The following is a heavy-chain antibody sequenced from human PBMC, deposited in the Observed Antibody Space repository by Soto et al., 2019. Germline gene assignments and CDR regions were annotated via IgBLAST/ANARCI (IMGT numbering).Heavy chain of an antibody. CDR2: IYSCGST. CDR1: GFTVTNNY. J-gene: IGHJ6*02. D-gene: IGHD3-16*01. CDR3: ARGGDYYGMDV. V-gene: IGHV3-66*01. Sequence: EVQLVESGGGLVQPGESLRLSCAASGFTVTNNYMDWVRQAPGKGLEWVSIIYSCGSTYYADSVKGRFTISRDNYKNTLYLQMNILRAEDTAVYYCARGGDYYGMDVWGQGTTVTVSS.